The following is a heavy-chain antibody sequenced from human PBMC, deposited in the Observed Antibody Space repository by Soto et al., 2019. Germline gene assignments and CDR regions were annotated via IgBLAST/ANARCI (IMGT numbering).Heavy chain of an antibody. V-gene: IGHV4-31*03. CDR3: ARVSYGMDV. Sequence: SLTCTVSGGSISSGAYYWSWMRQHPGKGLEWIGYIYNSGSSYYNPSLKSRVTISVDTSKNQFSLKLSSVTAADTAVYYCARVSYGMDVWGQGTTVTVYS. J-gene: IGHJ6*02. CDR1: GGSISSGAYY. CDR2: IYNSGSS.